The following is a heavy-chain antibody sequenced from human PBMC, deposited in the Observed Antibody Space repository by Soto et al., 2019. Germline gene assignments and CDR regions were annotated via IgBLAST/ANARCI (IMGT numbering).Heavy chain of an antibody. D-gene: IGHD2-15*01. V-gene: IGHV1-8*01. CDR1: GYTFTSSD. CDR2: MNPNTGNT. J-gene: IGHJ5*02. CDR3: ARGSNHCSGGSCYSDWFDP. Sequence: QVQLGQSGAEVKKPGASVRVSCKDSGYTFTSSDVYWVRQATGQGLELMGWMNPNTGNTGYAQKYQGRVTMPRNTSISTAYMELSSLRSEDTAVYYCARGSNHCSGGSCYSDWFDPWGQGTPVTVSS.